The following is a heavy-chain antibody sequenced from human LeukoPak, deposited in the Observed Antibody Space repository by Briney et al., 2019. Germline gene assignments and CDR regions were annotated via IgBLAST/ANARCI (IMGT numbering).Heavy chain of an antibody. CDR3: ARDRIGSSATFFTEYYFDY. D-gene: IGHD6-6*01. CDR2: INPSGGST. V-gene: IGHV1-46*01. Sequence: ASVKVSCKASGYTFTSYYMHWVRQAPGQGLEWMGIINPSGGSTSYAQKFQGRVTMTRDTSTSTVYMELSSLRSEDTAVYYCARDRIGSSATFFTEYYFDYWGQGTLVTVSS. J-gene: IGHJ4*02. CDR1: GYTFTSYY.